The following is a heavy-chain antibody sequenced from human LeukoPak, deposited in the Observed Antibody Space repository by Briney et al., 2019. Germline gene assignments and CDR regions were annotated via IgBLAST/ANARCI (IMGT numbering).Heavy chain of an antibody. CDR2: INNEGSGT. V-gene: IGHV3-74*01. CDR3: ARDRGLGGYYGSGTYSDAFDI. CDR1: GFTFSTYW. J-gene: IGHJ3*02. Sequence: PGGSLRLSCAASGFTFSTYWMHWVRQAPGKGLVWVSRINNEGSGTGYADSVKGRFTISRDNSENTLYLQMNSLRAEDTAVYYCARDRGLGGYYGSGTYSDAFDIWGQGTMVTVSS. D-gene: IGHD3-10*01.